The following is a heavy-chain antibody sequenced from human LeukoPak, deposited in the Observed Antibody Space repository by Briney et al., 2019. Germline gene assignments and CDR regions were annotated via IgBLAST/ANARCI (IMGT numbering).Heavy chain of an antibody. Sequence: SVKDSCKASGGTFSTHPISWVRQAPGQGLEWMGGILPFLGQANFAQTFQDRLTITADKSTTTVYMELSSLRAADTAVYYCARVGYDSSGYYFDNWSQGTLVTVSS. CDR3: ARVGYDSSGYYFDN. J-gene: IGHJ4*02. CDR2: ILPFLGQA. CDR1: GGTFSTHP. D-gene: IGHD3-22*01. V-gene: IGHV1-69*06.